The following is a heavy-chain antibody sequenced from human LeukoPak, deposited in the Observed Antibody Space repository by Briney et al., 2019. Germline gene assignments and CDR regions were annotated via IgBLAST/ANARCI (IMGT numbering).Heavy chain of an antibody. J-gene: IGHJ4*02. D-gene: IGHD2-21*01. CDR1: GFTFNNYA. CDR2: ISVSGSDT. CDR3: ARVSSGGVCFQSDF. Sequence: GGSLRLSCAASGFTFNNYAMNWVRQAPGKGLEWVSSISVSGSDTYYPDSVKGRFTISRDNSKNTLYLQMSSLRAEDTAIYYCARVSSGGVCFQSDFWGQGTLVTVSS. V-gene: IGHV3-23*01.